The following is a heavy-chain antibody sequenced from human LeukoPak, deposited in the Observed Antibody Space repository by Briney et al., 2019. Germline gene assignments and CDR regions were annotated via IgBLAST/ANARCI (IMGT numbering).Heavy chain of an antibody. V-gene: IGHV4-39*07. J-gene: IGHJ4*02. CDR1: GGSISSSSYY. D-gene: IGHD4-23*01. Sequence: SETLSLTCTVSGGSISSSSYYWGWIRQPPGKGLEWIGSIYYSGSTYYNPFLKSRVTISVDTSKNQFSLKLSSVTAADTAVYYCARDLFYTVRGNPFDYWGQGTLVTVSS. CDR3: ARDLFYTVRGNPFDY. CDR2: IYYSGST.